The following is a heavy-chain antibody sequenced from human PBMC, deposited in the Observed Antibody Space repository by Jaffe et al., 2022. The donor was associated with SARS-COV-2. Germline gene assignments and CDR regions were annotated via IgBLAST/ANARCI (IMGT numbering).Heavy chain of an antibody. CDR3: ARDKQYTLDY. V-gene: IGHV1-18*01. D-gene: IGHD6-19*01. CDR2: VSANSGNT. J-gene: IGHJ4*01. Sequence: QVQLVQSGGEVKNPGASVKVSCKPSGYTFTTYGISWVRQAPGQGLEWMGWVSANSGNTNYAQKFQGRVTMTRDTSTSTAYMELRTLKSDDTAVYYCARDKQYTLDYWGHGTLVTVSS. CDR1: GYTFTTYG.